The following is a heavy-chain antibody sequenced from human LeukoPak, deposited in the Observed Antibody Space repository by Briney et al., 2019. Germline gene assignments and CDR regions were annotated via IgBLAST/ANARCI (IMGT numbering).Heavy chain of an antibody. CDR1: GFTFSSYG. J-gene: IGHJ4*02. CDR2: IRYDGSNK. V-gene: IGHV3-30*02. D-gene: IGHD2-15*01. Sequence: GGSLRLSCAASGFTFSSYGMHWVRQAPGKGLEWVAFIRYDGSNKYYADSVKGRFTISRDNSKNTLYLQMNSLRAEDTAVYYCARSGPPGVYCSGGSCYSFDYWGQGTLVTVSS. CDR3: ARSGPPGVYCSGGSCYSFDY.